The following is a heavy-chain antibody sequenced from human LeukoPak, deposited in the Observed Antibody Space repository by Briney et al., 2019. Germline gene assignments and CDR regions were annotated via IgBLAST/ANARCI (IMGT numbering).Heavy chain of an antibody. D-gene: IGHD2-15*01. V-gene: IGHV4-59*01. J-gene: IGHJ4*02. Sequence: SETLSLTCIVSDDSIHSNYWSWMRQPPGKGLEWIGYIYYGGSTNYNPSLKSGVSMSVDTSKHQFFLNLRSEPAADTAVYCCTMLLAGCPGGRCRAHFDYWGQGTLVTVSS. CDR2: IYYGGST. CDR3: TMLLAGCPGGRCRAHFDY. CDR1: DDSIHSNY.